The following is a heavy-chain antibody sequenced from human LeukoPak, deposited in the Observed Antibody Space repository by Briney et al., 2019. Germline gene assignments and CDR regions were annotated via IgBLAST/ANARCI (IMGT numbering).Heavy chain of an antibody. Sequence: GESLKISCKGSGYSFTSFSIGWVRPMPGKGLEWMGIIYPGDSDTRYSPSFQDLVTISADKSVSTAYLQWSSLKASDTAMYYCARHISSGWYYVDYWGQGTLVTVSS. CDR3: ARHISSGWYYVDY. J-gene: IGHJ4*02. V-gene: IGHV5-51*01. CDR1: GYSFTSFS. CDR2: IYPGDSDT. D-gene: IGHD6-19*01.